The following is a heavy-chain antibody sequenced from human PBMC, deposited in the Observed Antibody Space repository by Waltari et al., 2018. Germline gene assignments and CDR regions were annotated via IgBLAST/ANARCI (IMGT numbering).Heavy chain of an antibody. V-gene: IGHV3-23*01. Sequence: EVXLFXSGGGLVQPGGSXRLSCAASGFTFSNYVMSWVRQAPGKGLEWXSTMGXSNSAXWYVDSVKGRXTISRDNSKNTLYLQMNXLRAEDTAXYXCAXDILTRSYLFDXWGQGTLVTVSS. CDR3: AXDILTRSYLFDX. CDR1: GFTFSNYV. CDR2: MGXSNSAX. D-gene: IGHD3-9*01. J-gene: IGHJ4*02.